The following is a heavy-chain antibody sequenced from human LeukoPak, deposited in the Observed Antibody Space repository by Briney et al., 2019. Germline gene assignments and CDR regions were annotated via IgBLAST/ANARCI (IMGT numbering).Heavy chain of an antibody. J-gene: IGHJ3*02. D-gene: IGHD2-15*01. V-gene: IGHV4-31*03. CDR3: ASWVVVVAGKTAFDI. CDR2: IYYSGST. Sequence: SETLSLTCTVSGGSISSGGYYWSWIRQHPGKGPEWIGYIYYSGSTYYNPSLKSRVTISVDTSKNQFSLKLSSVTAADTAVYYCASWVVVVAGKTAFDIWGQGTMVTVSS. CDR1: GGSISSGGYY.